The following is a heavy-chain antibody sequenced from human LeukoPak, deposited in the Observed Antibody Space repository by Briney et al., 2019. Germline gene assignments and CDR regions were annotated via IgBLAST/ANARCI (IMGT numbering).Heavy chain of an antibody. D-gene: IGHD1-1*01. V-gene: IGHV4-34*01. CDR2: INHSGST. CDR1: GGSFSGYY. J-gene: IGHJ6*02. Sequence: SETLSLTCAVYGGSFSGYYWSWIRQPPGKGLEWIGEINHSGSTNYNPSLKSRVTISVDTSKNQFSLKLSSVTAADTAVYYCASRQLYYYGMDVWGQGTTVTVSS. CDR3: ASRQLYYYGMDV.